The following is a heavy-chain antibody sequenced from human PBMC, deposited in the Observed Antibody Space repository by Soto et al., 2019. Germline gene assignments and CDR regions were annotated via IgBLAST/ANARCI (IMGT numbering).Heavy chain of an antibody. D-gene: IGHD6-19*01. CDR1: GFTFDDYG. V-gene: IGHV3-20*04. CDR2: INWNGGST. J-gene: IGHJ6*02. Sequence: EVQLVESGGGVVRPGGSLRLSCAASGFTFDDYGMSWVRQAPGKGLEWVSGINWNGGSTGYADSVKGRFTISRDNAKNSLYLQMNSLRVEDTALYSCARVPRKRSGWLGYYYYDCMDVLGQGTTVTVSS. CDR3: ARVPRKRSGWLGYYYYDCMDV.